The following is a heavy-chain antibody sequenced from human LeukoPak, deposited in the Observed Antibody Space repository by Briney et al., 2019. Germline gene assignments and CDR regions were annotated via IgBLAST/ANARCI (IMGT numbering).Heavy chain of an antibody. CDR3: ARVGTVTGFDY. V-gene: IGHV4-4*07. D-gene: IGHD4-17*01. Sequence: SETLSLTCTVSGGSISSYYWSWIRQPAGTALEWIGRIYTSGTITYNPSLKSRVTMSVDTSKNQFSLKLSSVTAADTAVYYCARVGTVTGFDYWGQGTLVTVSS. J-gene: IGHJ4*02. CDR2: IYTSGTI. CDR1: GGSISSYY.